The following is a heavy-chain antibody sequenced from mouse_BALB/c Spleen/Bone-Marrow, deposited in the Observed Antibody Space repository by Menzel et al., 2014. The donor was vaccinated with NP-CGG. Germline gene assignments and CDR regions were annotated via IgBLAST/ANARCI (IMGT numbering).Heavy chain of an antibody. D-gene: IGHD2-14*01. CDR3: TREVRRYAMDY. V-gene: IGHV1S22*01. CDR2: ICPGSGST. Sequence: LQQSGSELVRPGASVKLSCKASGYTFTSYWMHWVKQRPGQGLEWIRNICPGSGSTNYDEKFKSKATLTVDTSSSTAYMQLSSLTSEDSAVYYCTREVRRYAMDYWGQGTSVTVSS. CDR1: GYTFTSYW. J-gene: IGHJ4*01.